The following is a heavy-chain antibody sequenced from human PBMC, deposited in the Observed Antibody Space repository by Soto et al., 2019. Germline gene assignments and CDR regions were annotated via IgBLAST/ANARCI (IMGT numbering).Heavy chain of an antibody. CDR2: IYPGDSDI. V-gene: IGHV5-51*01. Sequence: GESLKISCKGSGYSFINYWIGWVRQMPGKGLEWMGIIYPGDSDIRYSLSFQGQVTISADKSISTAYLQWSSLKASDTAMYYCARQFVAGTFDYWGQGTLVTVSS. CDR1: GYSFINYW. CDR3: ARQFVAGTFDY. J-gene: IGHJ4*02. D-gene: IGHD6-19*01.